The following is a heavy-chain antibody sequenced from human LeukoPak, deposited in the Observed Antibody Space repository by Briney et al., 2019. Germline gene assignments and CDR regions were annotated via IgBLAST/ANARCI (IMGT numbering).Heavy chain of an antibody. D-gene: IGHD3-3*01. CDR1: GFTFSDYY. V-gene: IGHV3-11*01. CDR3: ARDREGGDDFWSGYYIDC. CDR2: ISSSGSTI. Sequence: PGGSLRLSCAASGFTFSDYYMSWIRQAPGKGLEWVSYISSSGSTIYYADSVKGRFTISRDNAKNSLYLQMNSLRAEDTAVYYCARDREGGDDFWSGYYIDCWGQGTLVTVSS. J-gene: IGHJ4*02.